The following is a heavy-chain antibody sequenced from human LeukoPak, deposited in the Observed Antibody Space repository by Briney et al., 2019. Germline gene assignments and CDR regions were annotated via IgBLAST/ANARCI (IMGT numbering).Heavy chain of an antibody. CDR2: IIPSFGKA. Sequence: ASEKASCKASGGTFSSYAISWVRQAPGQGLEWMGGIIPSFGKADYAQKFQGRVTMTRDTSTSTVYMELSSLRSEDTAVYYCARVRGEEGSEFDYWGEGTLVTVFS. V-gene: IGHV1-69*05. CDR1: GGTFSSYA. D-gene: IGHD3-10*01. CDR3: ARVRGEEGSEFDY. J-gene: IGHJ4*02.